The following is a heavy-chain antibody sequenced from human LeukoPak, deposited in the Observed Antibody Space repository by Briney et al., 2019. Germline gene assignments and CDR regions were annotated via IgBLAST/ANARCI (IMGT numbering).Heavy chain of an antibody. CDR3: VRGGDNSYRHYFDF. CDR2: MYYRGSP. CDR1: GGSLSSGAYS. V-gene: IGHV4-30-4*07. D-gene: IGHD1-1*01. J-gene: IGHJ4*02. Sequence: SQTLSLTCTVSGGSLSSGAYSWSWIRQPLGKGLEWIGYMYYRGSPHYNPSLKSRVIISGDTSKSHFSLNLSSVTAADTAVYYCVRGGDNSYRHYFDFWGQGALVTVSS.